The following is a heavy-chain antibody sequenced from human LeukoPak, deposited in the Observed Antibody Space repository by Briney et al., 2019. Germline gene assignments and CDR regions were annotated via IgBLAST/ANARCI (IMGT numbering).Heavy chain of an antibody. CDR2: INPNSGGT. D-gene: IGHD3-10*01. CDR3: ARYGSGSTWFDP. J-gene: IGHJ5*02. CDR1: GYTFTGYY. V-gene: IGHV1-2*02. Sequence: ASVKVSCKASGYTFTGYYMHWVRQVPGQGLEWMGWINPNSGGTNYAQKFQGRVTMTRDTSISTAYMELSRLRSDDTAVYYCARYGSGSTWFDPWGQGTLVTVSS.